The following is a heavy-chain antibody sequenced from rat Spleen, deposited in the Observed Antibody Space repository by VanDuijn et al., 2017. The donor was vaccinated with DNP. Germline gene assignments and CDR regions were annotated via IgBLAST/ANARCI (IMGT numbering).Heavy chain of an antibody. CDR3: TTDAAY. CDR1: GFTFSDYY. CDR2: INSDGSST. V-gene: IGHV5-20*01. J-gene: IGHJ3*01. Sequence: EVQLVESGGGLVQSGRSLKLSCAASGFTFSDYYMAWVRQAPTKGLEWVASINSDGSSTYYRDSVKGRFTISRDNARSNLYLQMDSLRSEDTATYYCTTDAAYWGQGTLVTVSS.